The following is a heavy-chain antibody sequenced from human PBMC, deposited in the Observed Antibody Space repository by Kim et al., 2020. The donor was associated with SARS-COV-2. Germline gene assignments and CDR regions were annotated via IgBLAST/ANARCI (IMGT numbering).Heavy chain of an antibody. J-gene: IGHJ6*02. V-gene: IGHV3-21*01. Sequence: SVKGRFTISRDNAKNSLYLQMNSLRAEDTAVYYCARGGLTISYYYYGMDVWGQGTTVTVSS. D-gene: IGHD3-3*01. CDR3: ARGGLTISYYYYGMDV.